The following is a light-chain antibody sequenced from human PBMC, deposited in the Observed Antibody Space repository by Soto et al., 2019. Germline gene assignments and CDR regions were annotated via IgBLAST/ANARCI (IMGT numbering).Light chain of an antibody. V-gene: IGKV3-20*01. J-gene: IGKJ1*01. CDR3: QQYGSSRT. CDR1: QSVSSSY. CDR2: GAS. Sequence: IVLTQSPGTLSLSPGERATLSCRASQSVSSSYLAWYQQKPGQARRLLIYGASSRATGIPDRFSGSGSGTDFTLTISRLEPEDFAVYYCQQYGSSRTFCQGTKVDIK.